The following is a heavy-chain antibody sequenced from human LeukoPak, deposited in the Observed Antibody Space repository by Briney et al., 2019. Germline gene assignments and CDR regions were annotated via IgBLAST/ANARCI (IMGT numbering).Heavy chain of an antibody. Sequence: PSETLSLTCTVSGGSISSYYWSWIRQPPGKGLEWIGYIYYSGSTNYNPSLKSRVTISVDTSRNQFSLKLSSVTAADTAVYYCAGTRGPTSSGGLGMDVWGQGTTVTVS. V-gene: IGHV4-59*01. CDR3: AGTRGPTSSGGLGMDV. D-gene: IGHD6-19*01. J-gene: IGHJ6*02. CDR2: IYYSGST. CDR1: GGSISSYY.